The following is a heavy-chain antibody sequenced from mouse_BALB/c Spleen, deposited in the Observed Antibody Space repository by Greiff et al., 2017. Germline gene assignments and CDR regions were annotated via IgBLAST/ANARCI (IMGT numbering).Heavy chain of an antibody. CDR1: GYSFTSYW. Sequence: VQLQQSGAELVRPGASVKLSCKASGYSFTSYWMHWVKQRPGQGLEWIGLIHPYDSDTRLNQKFKDKATLTVDKSSSTAYMQLSSPTSEDSAVYYCARCEYDATSYYYAMDYWGQGTSVTVSS. CDR3: ARCEYDATSYYYAMDY. CDR2: IHPYDSDT. J-gene: IGHJ4*01. V-gene: IGHV1-69*02. D-gene: IGHD2-4*01.